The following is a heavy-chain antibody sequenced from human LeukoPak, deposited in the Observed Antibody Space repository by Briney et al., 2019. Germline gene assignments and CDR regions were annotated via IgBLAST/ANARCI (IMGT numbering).Heavy chain of an antibody. Sequence: GASVKHSCETSGYTFTDYYILWVRQAPGQGLEWMGWISAYSGNTNYAQKFLGRVTMTTDTSTSTAYMELRSLRSDDTAVYYCAREGYCSGSDCYLRFLGYWGQGTLVTVSS. J-gene: IGHJ4*02. CDR3: AREGYCSGSDCYLRFLGY. D-gene: IGHD2-15*01. V-gene: IGHV1-18*01. CDR2: ISAYSGNT. CDR1: GYTFTDYY.